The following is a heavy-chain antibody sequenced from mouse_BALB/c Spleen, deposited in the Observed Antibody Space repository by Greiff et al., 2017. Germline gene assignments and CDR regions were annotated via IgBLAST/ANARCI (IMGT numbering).Heavy chain of an antibody. D-gene: IGHD2-3*01. CDR1: GFTFSDYG. CDR3: ARVDGYWFAY. V-gene: IGHV5-15*02. CDR2: ISNLAYSI. J-gene: IGHJ3*01. Sequence: EVQLVESGGGLVQPGGSRKLSCAASGFTFSDYGMAWVRQAPGKGLEWVAFISNLAYSIYYADTVTGRFTISRENAKNTLYLEMSSLRSEDTAMYYCARVDGYWFAYWGQGTLVTVSA.